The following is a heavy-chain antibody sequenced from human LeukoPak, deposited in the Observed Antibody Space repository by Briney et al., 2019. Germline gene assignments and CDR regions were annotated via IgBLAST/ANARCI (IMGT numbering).Heavy chain of an antibody. J-gene: IGHJ4*02. D-gene: IGHD1-20*01. CDR2: IRYDGSNK. V-gene: IGHV3-30*02. CDR3: VTHKWNE. CDR1: GFTFSSYG. Sequence: GGSLRLSCAASGFTFSSYGMHWVRKAPGKGLEWVAFIRYDGSNKYYADSVKGRFTIFRDNSKNTLYLQMNSLRGEDTAEYYCVTHKWNEWGQGTLVTVSS.